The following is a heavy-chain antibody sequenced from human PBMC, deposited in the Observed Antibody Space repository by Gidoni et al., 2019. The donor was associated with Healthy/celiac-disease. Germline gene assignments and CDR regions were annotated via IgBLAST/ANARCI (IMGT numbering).Heavy chain of an antibody. CDR3: ARARRLSY. CDR1: GGSFSGYY. V-gene: IGHV4-34*01. J-gene: IGHJ4*02. Sequence: QVQLQQWGAGLLKPSETLSLTCAVYGGSFSGYYWSWIRQPPGKGLEWIGEINHSGSTNYNPSLKSRVTISVDTSKNQFSLKLSSVTAADTAVYYCARARRLSYWGQGTLVTVSS. CDR2: INHSGST.